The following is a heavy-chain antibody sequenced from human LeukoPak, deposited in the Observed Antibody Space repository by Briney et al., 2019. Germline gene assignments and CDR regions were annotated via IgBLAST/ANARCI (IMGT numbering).Heavy chain of an antibody. V-gene: IGHV3-74*01. Sequence: GGSLRLSCAASGFTFSSYWMHWVRQAPGKGLVWVSRIKSDGSSTSYADSVKGRFTISRDNSRDTLYLQMNSLRAEDTAVYYCAKGYYDYVWGSYYFDYWGQGTLVTVSS. D-gene: IGHD3-16*01. J-gene: IGHJ4*02. CDR1: GFTFSSYW. CDR2: IKSDGSST. CDR3: AKGYYDYVWGSYYFDY.